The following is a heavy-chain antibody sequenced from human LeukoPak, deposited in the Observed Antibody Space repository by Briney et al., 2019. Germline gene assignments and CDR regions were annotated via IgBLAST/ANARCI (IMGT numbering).Heavy chain of an antibody. D-gene: IGHD3-3*01. CDR1: GFTFSSFS. CDR2: TSSSSAYT. Sequence: PGGSLRLSCAASGFTFSSFSMIWVRQAPGKGLEWVSSTSSSSAYTFYAESGKGRFTISRDNAKNSLFLQMNSLRAEDTAMYYCARAYDFPDYWGQGTLVTVSS. CDR3: ARAYDFPDY. J-gene: IGHJ4*02. V-gene: IGHV3-21*04.